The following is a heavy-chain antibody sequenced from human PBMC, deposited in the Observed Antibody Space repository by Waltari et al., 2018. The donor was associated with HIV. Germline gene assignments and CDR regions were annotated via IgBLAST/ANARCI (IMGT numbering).Heavy chain of an antibody. Sequence: EVQLVESGGGLLQPGGSLRLSCAASGFTVSVNYMSWVRQAPGKGLEWVSVINSGGSTYYADSVKGRFTISRDNSKNTVFLQMNSLRADDTAVYYCARAGDSNFGYWCFNLWGRGTLLTVSS. CDR2: INSGGST. D-gene: IGHD4-4*01. CDR1: GFTVSVNY. CDR3: ARAGDSNFGYWCFNL. J-gene: IGHJ2*01. V-gene: IGHV3-53*01.